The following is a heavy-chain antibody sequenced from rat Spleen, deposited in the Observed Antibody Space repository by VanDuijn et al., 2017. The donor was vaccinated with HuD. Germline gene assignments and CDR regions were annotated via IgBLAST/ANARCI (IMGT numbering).Heavy chain of an antibody. CDR3: TRHGGLRNWFAY. CDR2: ISSDGDNT. D-gene: IGHD1-11*01. V-gene: IGHV5S13*01. J-gene: IGHJ3*01. Sequence: EVQLVESEGGLVQPGRSLKLSCAASGLTFSDYDMAWVRQAPTKGLEWIASISSDGDNTYYRDSVKGRFTISRDNAENTQYLQMDSLRSEDTATYYCTRHGGLRNWFAYWGQGTLVTVSS. CDR1: GLTFSDYD.